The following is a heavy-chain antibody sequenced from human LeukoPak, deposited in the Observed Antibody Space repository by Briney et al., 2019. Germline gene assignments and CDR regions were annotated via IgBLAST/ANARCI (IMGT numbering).Heavy chain of an antibody. J-gene: IGHJ3*02. V-gene: IGHV4-34*01. D-gene: IGHD2-2*01. CDR3: ARGVGDIVVVPAANAFDI. Sequence: SETLSLTCAVYGGSFSGYYWSWIRQPPGKGLEWIGEINHSGSTNYNPSLKSRGTISVDTSKNQFSLKLSSATAADTAVYYCARGVGDIVVVPAANAFDIWGQGTMVTVSS. CDR1: GGSFSGYY. CDR2: INHSGST.